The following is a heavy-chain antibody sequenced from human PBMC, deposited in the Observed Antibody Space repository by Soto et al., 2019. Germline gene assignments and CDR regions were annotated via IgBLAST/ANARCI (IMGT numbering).Heavy chain of an antibody. D-gene: IGHD2-21*02. CDR1: GGSINSSSYF. CDR2: IYYSGST. CDR3: ARHPSDFWFDP. J-gene: IGHJ5*02. V-gene: IGHV4-39*01. Sequence: SSETLSLTRTVSGGSINSSSYFWGWVRQPPGKGLGWIGSIYYSGSTYYNPSLKSRVTVSVDTSKNQFSLKLSSVTAADTAVYYCARHPSDFWFDPWGQGTLVTVSS.